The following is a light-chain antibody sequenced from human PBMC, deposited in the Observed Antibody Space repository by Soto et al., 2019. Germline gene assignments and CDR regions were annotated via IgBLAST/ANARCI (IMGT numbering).Light chain of an antibody. CDR2: GPS. CDR3: QQYGSSPLS. J-gene: IGKJ4*01. CDR1: QSVSNSY. V-gene: IGKV3-20*01. Sequence: DIGLTQSPGTLSLSPGERATLSCRAIQSVSNSYLAWYQQKPGQAPRLLIYGPSSRATGIPDRFSGSGSGRDFTLTICRLEPGDFAVYYCQQYGSSPLSFGGGTRVEIK.